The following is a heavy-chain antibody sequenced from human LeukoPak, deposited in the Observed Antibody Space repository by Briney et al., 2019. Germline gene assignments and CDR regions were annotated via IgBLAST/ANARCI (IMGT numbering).Heavy chain of an antibody. CDR3: ARALDSSGPDY. CDR2: IYYSGST. V-gene: IGHV4-59*01. Sequence: PSETLSLTCTVSGGSISSYYWSWIRQPPGKGLEWIGYIYYSGSTNYNPSLKSRVTISVDTSKNQFSLKLSSVTAADTAVYYCARALDSSGPDYWGQGTLVTVSS. D-gene: IGHD6-19*01. CDR1: GGSISSYY. J-gene: IGHJ4*02.